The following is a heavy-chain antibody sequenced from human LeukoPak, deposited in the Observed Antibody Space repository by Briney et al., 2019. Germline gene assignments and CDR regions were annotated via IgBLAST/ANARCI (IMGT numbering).Heavy chain of an antibody. J-gene: IGHJ5*02. CDR1: GDSISSSNW. CDR2: IYHSGSI. V-gene: IGHV4-4*02. Sequence: SGTLSLTCAVSGDSISSSNWWSWVRQPPGKGLEWIGEIYHSGSINYNPSLKSRVTMSLDKPKNQFSLSLTSVTAADTAVYYCAREAAGQWFDPWGQGTLVTVSS. CDR3: AREAAGQWFDP. D-gene: IGHD6-25*01.